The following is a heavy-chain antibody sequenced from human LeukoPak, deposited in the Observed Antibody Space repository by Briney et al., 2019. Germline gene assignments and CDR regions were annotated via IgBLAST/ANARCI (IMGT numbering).Heavy chain of an antibody. CDR2: IIPILGIA. Sequence: SVKVSCKASGGTFSSYAISLVRQAPRQGLEWMGRIIPILGIANYAQKFQGRVTITADKSTSTAYMELSSLRSEDTAVYYCAEGNPAMALDYWGQGTLVTVSS. CDR3: AEGNPAMALDY. V-gene: IGHV1-69*04. CDR1: GGTFSSYA. J-gene: IGHJ4*02. D-gene: IGHD5-18*01.